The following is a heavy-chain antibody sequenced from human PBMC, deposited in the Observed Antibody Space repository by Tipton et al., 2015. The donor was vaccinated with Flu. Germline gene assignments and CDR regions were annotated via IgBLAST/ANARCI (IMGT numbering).Heavy chain of an antibody. CDR2: IRHDESDK. CDR1: GFVFRNYA. V-gene: IGHV3-30*02. J-gene: IGHJ4*02. Sequence: SLRLSCAASGFVFRNYAMHWLRQAPGKGLEWVAFIRHDESDKYYADSVKGRFTISRDNSKNALYLLISSLRPEDTAVYYCAKDGWDTSGWYPFDYWGQGTLVTVSA. CDR3: AKDGWDTSGWYPFDY. D-gene: IGHD6-19*01.